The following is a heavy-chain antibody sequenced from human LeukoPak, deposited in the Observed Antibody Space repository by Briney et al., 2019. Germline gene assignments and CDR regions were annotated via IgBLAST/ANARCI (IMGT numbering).Heavy chain of an antibody. CDR1: GFSLSGYW. J-gene: IGHJ1*01. Sequence: GGSLRLSCVASGFSLSGYWMYWVRQAPGKGLMYISRNNGDGSTTNYADVVKGRFTMSRDNVKNTLYLQMNSLRAEDTAVYFCAKDDSSGLVSLGTFQRWGQGTLVSVSS. CDR2: NNGDGSTT. V-gene: IGHV3-74*01. CDR3: AKDDSSGLVSLGTFQR. D-gene: IGHD6-19*01.